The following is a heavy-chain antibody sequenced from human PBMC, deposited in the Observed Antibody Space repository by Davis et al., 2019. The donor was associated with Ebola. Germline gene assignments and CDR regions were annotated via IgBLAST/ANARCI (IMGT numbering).Heavy chain of an antibody. D-gene: IGHD2-2*01. Sequence: GESLKISCAASGFTFSSYSMNWVRQAPGKGLEWVANIKQDGSEKHYVDSVKGRFTISRDNAKNSLYLQMNSLRAEDTAVYYCARPPGVVLSYYGMDVWGQGTTVTVSS. V-gene: IGHV3-7*03. CDR2: IKQDGSEK. J-gene: IGHJ6*02. CDR1: GFTFSSYS. CDR3: ARPPGVVLSYYGMDV.